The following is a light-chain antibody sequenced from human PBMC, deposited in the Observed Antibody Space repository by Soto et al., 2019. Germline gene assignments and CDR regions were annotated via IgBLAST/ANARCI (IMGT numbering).Light chain of an antibody. V-gene: IGKV3-20*01. CDR3: QQYDTSWT. CDR2: AAS. J-gene: IGKJ1*01. Sequence: EIVLTQSPGTLSFSPGDTATLSCRASQDVRRSQLAWYQQKPGQAPSLLIYAASARATGSPDRFSGSGSGTDFTLTISRLQPEDFAVYFCQQYDTSWTFGQGTKVEIK. CDR1: QDVRRSQ.